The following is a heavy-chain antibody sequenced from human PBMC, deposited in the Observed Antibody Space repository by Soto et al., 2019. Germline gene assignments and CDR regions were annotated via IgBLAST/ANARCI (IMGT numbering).Heavy chain of an antibody. D-gene: IGHD6-6*01. CDR3: TTGFTRLAAFDI. CDR1: GDSVSSNSAA. Sequence: SQTLSLTCAISGDSVSSNSAASNWIRQSPSRGLEWLGRTYYRSKWYNDYAVSVKSRITINPDTSKNQFSLQLNSVTPEDTAVYYCTTGFTRLAAFDIWGQGTMVTVSS. CDR2: TYYRSKWYN. V-gene: IGHV6-1*01. J-gene: IGHJ3*02.